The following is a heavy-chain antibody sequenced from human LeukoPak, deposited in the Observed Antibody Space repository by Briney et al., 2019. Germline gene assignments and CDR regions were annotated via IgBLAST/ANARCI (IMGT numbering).Heavy chain of an antibody. CDR1: GGSISSSSYY. CDR3: AREGGCSSTSCYFYWFDP. V-gene: IGHV4-39*07. Sequence: SETLSLTFTVSGGSISSSSYYWGWIRQPPGKGLEWIGSIYYSGSTYYNPSLKSRVTISVDTSKNQFSLKLSSVTAADTAVYYCAREGGCSSTSCYFYWFDPWGQGTLVTVSS. J-gene: IGHJ5*02. D-gene: IGHD2-2*01. CDR2: IYYSGST.